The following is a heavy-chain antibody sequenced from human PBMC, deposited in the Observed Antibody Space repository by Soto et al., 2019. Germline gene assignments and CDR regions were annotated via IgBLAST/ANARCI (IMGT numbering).Heavy chain of an antibody. CDR1: GYTFTSYG. CDR2: ISAYNGNT. V-gene: IGHV1-18*01. CDR3: EREERSSGWYELDY. D-gene: IGHD6-19*01. Sequence: ASVKVSCKASGYTFTSYGISWVRQAPGQGLEWMGWISAYNGNTNYAQKLQGRVTMTTDTSTSTAYMELSSLRSEDTAVYYCEREERSSGWYELDYWGQGTLVTVSS. J-gene: IGHJ4*02.